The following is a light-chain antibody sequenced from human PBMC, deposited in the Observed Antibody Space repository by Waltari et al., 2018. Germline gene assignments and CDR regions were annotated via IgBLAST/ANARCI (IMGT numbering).Light chain of an antibody. Sequence: QTVVTQEPSLSVSPGGTVTLTCSLSSGSLSSTSYLSWYLQTPGQPPRTLMYKANIRSSGVPDRFSGSSLGNKAALTITGAQADDESDYYCLVYMGSGIWVFGGGTKLTVL. J-gene: IGLJ3*02. V-gene: IGLV8-61*01. CDR2: KAN. CDR3: LVYMGSGIWV. CDR1: SGSLSSTSY.